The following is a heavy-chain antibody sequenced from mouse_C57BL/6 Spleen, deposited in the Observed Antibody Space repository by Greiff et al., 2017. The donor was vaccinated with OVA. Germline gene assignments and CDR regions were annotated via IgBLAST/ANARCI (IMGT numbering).Heavy chain of an antibody. V-gene: IGHV8-8*01. D-gene: IGHD1-1*01. CDR1: GFSLSTFGMG. CDR3: ARIPYYYGSSPYAMDY. CDR2: IWWDDDK. Sequence: QVQLKESGPGILQPSQTLSLTCSFSGFSLSTFGMGVGWIRQPSGKGLEWLAHIWWDDDKYYNPALKSRLTISKDTSKNQVFLKIANVDTADTATYYCARIPYYYGSSPYAMDYWGQGTSVTVSS. J-gene: IGHJ4*01.